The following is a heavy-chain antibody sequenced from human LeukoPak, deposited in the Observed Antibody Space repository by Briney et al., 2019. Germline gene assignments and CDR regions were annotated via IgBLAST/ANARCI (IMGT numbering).Heavy chain of an antibody. CDR3: ARTPAAGYYYYGMDV. CDR1: GFTFSSYW. Sequence: PGGSLRLSCAASGFTFSSYWMHWVRQAPGKGLVWVSRINSDGSSTSYADSVKGRFTISRDNAKNTLYPQMNSLRAEDTAVYYCARTPAAGYYYYGMDVWGQGTTVTVSS. J-gene: IGHJ6*02. V-gene: IGHV3-74*01. CDR2: INSDGSST. D-gene: IGHD6-13*01.